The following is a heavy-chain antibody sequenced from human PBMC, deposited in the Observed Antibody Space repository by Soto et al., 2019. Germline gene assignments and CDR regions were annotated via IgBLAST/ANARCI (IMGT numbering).Heavy chain of an antibody. D-gene: IGHD1-1*01. CDR1: GSSISTVGHY. CDR3: ARATGTLRSRNCDY. CDR2: IYHTGST. J-gene: IGHJ4*02. Sequence: ASETLSLTCSVSGSSISTVGHYWTWIRQPPGKGLEWIGSIYHTGSTYYSKSLRSRLTMSVDTSKSQFSLRLSSVTAADTAVYYCARATGTLRSRNCDYWGQGSLVTVSS. V-gene: IGHV4-31*03.